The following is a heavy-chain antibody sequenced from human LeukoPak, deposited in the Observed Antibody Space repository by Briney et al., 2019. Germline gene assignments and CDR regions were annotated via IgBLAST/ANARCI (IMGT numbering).Heavy chain of an antibody. CDR2: VTGSGGST. CDR1: GFTFSSYA. Sequence: PGGSLRLSCAASGFTFSSYALSWVRQAPGKGLEWVSGVTGSGGSTYYADSVKGRFTISRDNSKNALYLQMNSLRAEDTAVYYCAKGSGAVISAEYFQHWGQGTLVTVSS. D-gene: IGHD3-3*01. J-gene: IGHJ1*01. V-gene: IGHV3-23*01. CDR3: AKGSGAVISAEYFQH.